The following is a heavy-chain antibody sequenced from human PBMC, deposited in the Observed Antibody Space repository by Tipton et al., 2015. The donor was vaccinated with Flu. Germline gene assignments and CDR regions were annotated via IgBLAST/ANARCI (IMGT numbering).Heavy chain of an antibody. J-gene: IGHJ5*02. V-gene: IGHV4-59*01. Sequence: TLSLTCTVSGGSISDNYWSWIRQPPGRGLEWIGYIHYSGDTKYNPSLEGRVTILVDTSKNQFSLNLRPVTAADTAVYYCARGGASSQWFDPWGQGTLVTVSS. CDR1: GGSISDNY. D-gene: IGHD6-6*01. CDR2: IHYSGDT. CDR3: ARGGASSQWFDP.